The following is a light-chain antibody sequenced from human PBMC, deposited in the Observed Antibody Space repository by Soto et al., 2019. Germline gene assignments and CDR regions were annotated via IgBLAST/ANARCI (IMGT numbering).Light chain of an antibody. V-gene: IGKV1-39*01. J-gene: IGKJ4*01. Sequence: DIQLTQSPPSLSASVGDRVTMTCRASQNSGRYLNWYQQKPGKAPTLLIYTASNLQTGVPSRFSGSGSGTDFTLTISSLQPEDCATYFCLHSWNAPLTFGGGTKVDIK. CDR1: QNSGRY. CDR2: TAS. CDR3: LHSWNAPLT.